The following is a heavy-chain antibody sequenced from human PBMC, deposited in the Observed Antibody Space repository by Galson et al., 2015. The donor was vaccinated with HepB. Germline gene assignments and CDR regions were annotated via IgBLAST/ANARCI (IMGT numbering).Heavy chain of an antibody. D-gene: IGHD3-16*02. Sequence: SLRLSCAASGFTFSSYAMHWVRQAPGKGLEWVAVISYDGSNKYYADSVKGRFTISRDNSKNTLYLQMNSLRAEDTAVYYCARDGPLAPSDWGSYRYRGYYFDYWGQGTLVTVSS. CDR2: ISYDGSNK. CDR3: ARDGPLAPSDWGSYRYRGYYFDY. J-gene: IGHJ4*02. V-gene: IGHV3-30*04. CDR1: GFTFSSYA.